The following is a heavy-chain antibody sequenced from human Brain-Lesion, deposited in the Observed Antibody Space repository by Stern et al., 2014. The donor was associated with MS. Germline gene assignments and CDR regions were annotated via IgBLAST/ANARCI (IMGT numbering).Heavy chain of an antibody. CDR3: AKGVWGSYLNAFDM. Sequence: EVQLVESGGGFVQPGGSLRLSCAASGFRFSSYAMSWVRQTPGKGLEWVSGISARGGSTYYADSVKGRFTISRDKSKNTLFLQMNSLRAEDTAVYYCAKGVWGSYLNAFDMWGQGTMVTVSS. J-gene: IGHJ3*02. D-gene: IGHD3-16*02. V-gene: IGHV3-23*04. CDR1: GFRFSSYA. CDR2: ISARGGST.